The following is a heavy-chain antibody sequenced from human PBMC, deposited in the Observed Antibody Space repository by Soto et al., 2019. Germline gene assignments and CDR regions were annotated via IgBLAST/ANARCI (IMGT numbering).Heavy chain of an antibody. D-gene: IGHD3-10*01. J-gene: IGHJ6*02. CDR2: IYYSGST. V-gene: IGHV4-39*01. CDR1: GGSISSSSYY. CDR3: ASGKLLVSYGSGGADYGMDV. Sequence: PSETLSLTCTVSGGSISSSSYYWGWIRQPPGKGLEWIGSIYYSGSTYYNPSLKSRVTISVDTSKNQFSLKLSSVTAADTAVYYCASGKLLVSYGSGGADYGMDVWGQGTTVTVSS.